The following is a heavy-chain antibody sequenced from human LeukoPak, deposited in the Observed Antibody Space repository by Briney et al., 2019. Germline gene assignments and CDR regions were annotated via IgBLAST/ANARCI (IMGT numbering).Heavy chain of an antibody. CDR3: AKDRLYYYVSGSYDY. CDR1: GFTSSSYA. V-gene: IGHV3-23*01. Sequence: PGGSLRLSCAASGFTSSSYAMSWVRQAPGKGLEWVSAISGCGGSTYYADSTYYADSVKGRFTISRDNSKNTLYLQMNSLRAEDTAVYYCAKDRLYYYVSGSYDYWGQGTLVTVSS. CDR2: ISGCGGSTYYADST. D-gene: IGHD3-10*01. J-gene: IGHJ4*02.